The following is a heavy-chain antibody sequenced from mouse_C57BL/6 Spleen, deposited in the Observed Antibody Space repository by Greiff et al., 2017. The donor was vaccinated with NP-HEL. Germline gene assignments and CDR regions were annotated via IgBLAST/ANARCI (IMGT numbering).Heavy chain of an antibody. V-gene: IGHV14-4*01. J-gene: IGHJ1*03. CDR2: IDPENGDT. D-gene: IGHD1-1*01. CDR3: TSIYYQGYFDV. CDR1: GFNIKDDY. Sequence: VQLQQSGAELVRPGASVKLSCTASGFNIKDDYMHWVKQRPEQGLEWIGWIDPENGDTEYASKFQGKATITADTSSNTAYLQLSSLTSEDTAVYYCTSIYYQGYFDVWGTGTTVTVSS.